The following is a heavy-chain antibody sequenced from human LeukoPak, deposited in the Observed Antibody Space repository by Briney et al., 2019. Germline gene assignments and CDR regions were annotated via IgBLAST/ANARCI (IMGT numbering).Heavy chain of an antibody. CDR2: INHSGST. D-gene: IGHD3-10*01. Sequence: SETLSLTCAVYGGSFSGYYWSWIRQPPGKGLEWIGEINHSGSTYYNPSLKSRFTISVDTSKNQFSLNLSSVTAADTAVYYCARGDITMVRGVRDNWFDPWGQGTLVTVSS. CDR1: GGSFSGYY. CDR3: ARGDITMVRGVRDNWFDP. J-gene: IGHJ5*02. V-gene: IGHV4-34*01.